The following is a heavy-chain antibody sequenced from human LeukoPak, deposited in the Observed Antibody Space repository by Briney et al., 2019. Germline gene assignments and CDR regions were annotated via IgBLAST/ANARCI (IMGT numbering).Heavy chain of an antibody. D-gene: IGHD2-2*01. CDR2: IYYSGST. V-gene: IGHV4-30-4*01. J-gene: IGHJ4*02. CDR3: ARSIVVVPAAIDY. Sequence: SQTLSLTCTVSGGSISSGDYYWSWIRQPPGKGLEWIGYIYYSGSTYYNPSLKSRVTISVDTSKDQFSLKLSSVTAADTAVYYCARSIVVVPAAIDYWGQGTLVTVSS. CDR1: GGSISSGDYY.